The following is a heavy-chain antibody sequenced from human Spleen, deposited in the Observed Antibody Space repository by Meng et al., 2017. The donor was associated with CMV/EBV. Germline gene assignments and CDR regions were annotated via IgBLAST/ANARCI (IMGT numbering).Heavy chain of an antibody. D-gene: IGHD3-22*01. V-gene: IGHV1-2*02. Sequence: ASVKVSCKASGYTFTAYYIHWVRQAPGQGLEWMGWINPNSGGTNYAQKFQERVTMTRDTSISSAYMELSSLRSDDTAVYYCARDRKGYDPSGPDHYWGQGTLVTVSS. CDR1: GYTFTAYY. CDR2: INPNSGGT. CDR3: ARDRKGYDPSGPDHY. J-gene: IGHJ4*02.